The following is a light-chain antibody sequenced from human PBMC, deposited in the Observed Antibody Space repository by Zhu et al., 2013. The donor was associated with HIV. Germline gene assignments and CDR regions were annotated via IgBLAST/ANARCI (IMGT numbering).Light chain of an antibody. Sequence: QSVLTQPPSVSGAPGQRVTISCTGSNSNIGAGFDVHWYQHLPGTAPKLLFYANSNRPSGVPDRFSVSKSGTSASLAITGLQAEDEADYFCQSYDSSLTWVFGGGTKLTVL. V-gene: IGLV1-40*01. CDR3: QSYDSSLTWV. CDR1: NSNIGAGFD. CDR2: ANS. J-gene: IGLJ3*02.